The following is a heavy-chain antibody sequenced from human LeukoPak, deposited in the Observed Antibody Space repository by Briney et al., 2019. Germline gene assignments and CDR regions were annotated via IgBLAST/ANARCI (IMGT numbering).Heavy chain of an antibody. J-gene: IGHJ3*02. D-gene: IGHD2/OR15-2a*01. CDR2: INSDESNT. CDR3: GRGCNGIGI. Sequence: PGGSLRLSCAASGFTFSHYLMHWVRQAPGKGLVWVSRINSDESNTNSYADSVKGRFIISRDNAKNTLYLQMNSLRAEDTAVYFCGRGCNGIGIWGQGTTVIVSS. CDR1: GFTFSHYL. V-gene: IGHV3-74*01.